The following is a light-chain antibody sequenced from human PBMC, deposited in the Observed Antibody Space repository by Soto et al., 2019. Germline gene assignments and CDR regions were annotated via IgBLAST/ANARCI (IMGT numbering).Light chain of an antibody. V-gene: IGLV2-8*01. CDR3: SSYAGSNIV. CDR1: SSDVGGYNS. Sequence: QSALTQPPSASGSPGQSVTISCTGTSSDVGGYNSVSWYQQHPGKAPRLMISEVNKRPSGVPDRFSGSKSGNTASLTVSGLQAEDEADYYCSSYAGSNIVFXTGTKVT. CDR2: EVN. J-gene: IGLJ1*01.